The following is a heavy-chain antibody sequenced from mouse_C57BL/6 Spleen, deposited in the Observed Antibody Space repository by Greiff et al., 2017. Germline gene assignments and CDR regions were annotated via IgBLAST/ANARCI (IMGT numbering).Heavy chain of an antibody. CDR3: ARGGYDYAMDY. CDR1: GYTFTSYW. V-gene: IGHV1-55*01. Sequence: VQLQQPGAELVKPGASVKMSCKASGYTFTSYWITWVKQRPGLGLEWIGDIYPGSGSTNYNEKFKSKATLTVDTSSSTAYMQLSSLTSEDSAVYYCARGGYDYAMDYWGQGTSVTVSS. J-gene: IGHJ4*01. CDR2: IYPGSGST. D-gene: IGHD3-1*01.